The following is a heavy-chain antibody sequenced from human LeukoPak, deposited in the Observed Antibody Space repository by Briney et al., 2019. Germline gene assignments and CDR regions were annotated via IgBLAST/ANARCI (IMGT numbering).Heavy chain of an antibody. V-gene: IGHV3-30-3*01. CDR3: AREALSAAYFDY. J-gene: IGHJ4*02. Sequence: GGSLRLSCAASGFTFSSYVMHWVRQAPGKGLEWVAVISQDGSTIYYADSVRGRFSISRDNSQNTLHLQMNSLTADDSTLYHCAREALSAAYFDYWGQGTLVTVSS. D-gene: IGHD2-15*01. CDR1: GFTFSSYV. CDR2: ISQDGSTI.